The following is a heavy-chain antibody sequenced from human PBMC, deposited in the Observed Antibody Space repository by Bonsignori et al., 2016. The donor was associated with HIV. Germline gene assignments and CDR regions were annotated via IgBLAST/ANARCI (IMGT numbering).Heavy chain of an antibody. J-gene: IGHJ5*02. D-gene: IGHD2-2*01. CDR3: ARRLPFSFVVVPDAINYWFDP. CDR2: INHSGNT. CDR1: GGSFSGYY. V-gene: IGHV4-34*02. Sequence: QVRLQQWGAGLLNSSETLSLTCGIYGGSFSGYYWSWFRQPLGKGLEWIGEINHSGNTNYNPSLESRASISVDTSSIQFSLTLTSVTAADTAVYYCARRLPFSFVVVPDAINYWFDPGAREPWSPSPQ.